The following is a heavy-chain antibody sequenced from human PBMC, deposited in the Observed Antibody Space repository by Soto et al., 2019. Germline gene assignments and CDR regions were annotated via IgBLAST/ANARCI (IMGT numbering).Heavy chain of an antibody. V-gene: IGHV3-15*07. J-gene: IGHJ4*02. CDR3: TTDVRSKDGFDY. CDR2: IKSKTDGGTT. CDR1: GFTFSNAW. D-gene: IGHD2-2*01. Sequence: EVQLVESGGGLVKPGGSLRLSCAASGFTFSNAWMNWVRQAPGKGLEWVGRIKSKTDGGTTDYAAPVKGRFTISRDDSKNTLYLQMNSLKTEDTAVYYFTTDVRSKDGFDYWGQGTLVTVSS.